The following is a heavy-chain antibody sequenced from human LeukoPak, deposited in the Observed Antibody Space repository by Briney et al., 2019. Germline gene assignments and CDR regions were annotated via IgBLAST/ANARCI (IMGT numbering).Heavy chain of an antibody. J-gene: IGHJ4*02. CDR3: ARAAIGGYKGLDY. CDR2: ISSSSSYI. Sequence: PGRSLRLSCAASGFTFSSYGMNWVRQAPGKGLEWVSSISSSSSYIYYADSVKGRFTISRDNAKNSLYLQMNSLRAEDTAVYYCARAAIGGYKGLDYWGQGTLVTVSS. CDR1: GFTFSSYG. V-gene: IGHV3-21*04. D-gene: IGHD3-22*01.